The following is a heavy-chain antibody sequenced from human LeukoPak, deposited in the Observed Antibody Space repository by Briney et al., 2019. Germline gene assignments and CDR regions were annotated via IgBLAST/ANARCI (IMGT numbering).Heavy chain of an antibody. V-gene: IGHV1-8*01. CDR1: GYTFTSYD. D-gene: IGHD3-22*01. J-gene: IGHJ3*02. CDR3: ARPGDDSSGYSELTGDAFDI. CDR2: MNPNSGNT. Sequence: ASVKVSCKASGYTFTSYDINWARQATGQGLEWMGWMNPNSGNTGYAQKLQGRVTMTRNTSISTAYMELSSLRSEDTAVYYCARPGDDSSGYSELTGDAFDIWGQGTMVTVSS.